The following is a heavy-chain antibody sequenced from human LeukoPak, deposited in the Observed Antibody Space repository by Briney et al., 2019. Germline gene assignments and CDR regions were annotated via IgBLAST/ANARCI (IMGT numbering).Heavy chain of an antibody. D-gene: IGHD5-12*01. CDR2: INPNSGGT. Sequence: ASVKVSCKASGYTFTGYYMHWVRQAPGQGLEWMGWINPNSGGTNYAQKFQGRVTMTRDTSISTAYMELSRLRSDDTAVYYCARVRPYIEAKVDAFDIWGQGTMVTVSS. CDR3: ARVRPYIEAKVDAFDI. V-gene: IGHV1-2*02. J-gene: IGHJ3*02. CDR1: GYTFTGYY.